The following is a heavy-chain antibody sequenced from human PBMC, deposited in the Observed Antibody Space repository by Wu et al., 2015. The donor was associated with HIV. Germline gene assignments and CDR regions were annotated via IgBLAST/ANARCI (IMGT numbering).Heavy chain of an antibody. D-gene: IGHD3-10*01. CDR2: IIPIFGTP. CDR1: GGTFSSYA. CDR3: ATTIAGRGFGELDAFDI. Sequence: QVQLVQSGAEVKKPGSSVKVSCKASGGTFSSYAISWVRQAPGQGLEWMGRIIPIFGTPNYGQKFQGRVTITADESTKTAYMELSSLRSEDTAIYYCATTIAGRGFGELDAFDIWGQGTVVTVSS. V-gene: IGHV1-69*13. J-gene: IGHJ3*02.